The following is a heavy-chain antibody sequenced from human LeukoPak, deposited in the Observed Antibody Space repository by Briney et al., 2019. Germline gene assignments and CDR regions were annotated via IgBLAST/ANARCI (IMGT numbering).Heavy chain of an antibody. CDR2: ISYDGSNK. D-gene: IGHD6-19*01. CDR3: ARDKIAVAGTFFLHWFDP. J-gene: IGHJ5*02. Sequence: PGGSLRLSCAASGFTFSGSAMHWVRQAPGKGLEWVAVISYDGSNKYYADSVKGRFTISRDNSKNTLYLQMNSLRAEDTAVYYCARDKIAVAGTFFLHWFDPWGQGTLVTVSS. V-gene: IGHV3-30-3*01. CDR1: GFTFSGSA.